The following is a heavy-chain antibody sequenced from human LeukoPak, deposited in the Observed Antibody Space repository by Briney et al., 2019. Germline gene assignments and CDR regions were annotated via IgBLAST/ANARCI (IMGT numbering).Heavy chain of an antibody. CDR1: GFSVSRNY. J-gene: IGHJ4*02. CDR3: ARRSGEGYFDY. CDR2: IYSGGDT. D-gene: IGHD1-26*01. V-gene: IGHV3-66*01. Sequence: GGPLRLSCEVSGFSVSRNYMTWVRQAPGKGLEWLSVIYSGGDTYYADSVKGRFIISRDDSKNTLYLQMNSLRAEDTAVYYCARRSGEGYFDYWGQGTLVTVSS.